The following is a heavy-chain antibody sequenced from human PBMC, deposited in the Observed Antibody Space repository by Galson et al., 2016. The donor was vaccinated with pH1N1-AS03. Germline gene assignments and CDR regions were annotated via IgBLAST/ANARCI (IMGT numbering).Heavy chain of an antibody. D-gene: IGHD3-16*01. V-gene: IGHV1-8*01. J-gene: IGHJ5*02. Sequence: SVKVSCKASGYTFTKFLLSWVRQAPGQGLQWIGRLDPNNGRTAFAEKFLGRVTLTRDTSINTAYMELTSLTSEDAALYYCTAHGTNTRIMMHFAGEGSGFDPWGQGTLVTVSS. CDR3: TAHGTNTRIMMHFAGEGSGFDP. CDR1: GYTFTKFL. CDR2: LDPNNGRT.